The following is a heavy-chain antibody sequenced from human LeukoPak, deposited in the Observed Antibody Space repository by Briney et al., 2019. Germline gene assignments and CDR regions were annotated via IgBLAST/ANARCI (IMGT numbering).Heavy chain of an antibody. Sequence: ASVKVSCKASGYTFTGYYMHWVRQAPGQGLEWMGWINPNSGGTNYAQKFQGRVTMTRDTSISTAYMELSRLRSDDTAVYYCAGGGPSTYYYDSSGYPNPAYWGQGTLVSVSS. V-gene: IGHV1-2*02. CDR1: GYTFTGYY. D-gene: IGHD3-22*01. J-gene: IGHJ4*02. CDR2: INPNSGGT. CDR3: AGGGPSTYYYDSSGYPNPAY.